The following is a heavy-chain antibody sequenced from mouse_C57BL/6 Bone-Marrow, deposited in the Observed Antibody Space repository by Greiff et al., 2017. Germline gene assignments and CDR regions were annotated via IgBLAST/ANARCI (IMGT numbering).Heavy chain of an antibody. CDR2: INYDGSST. CDR1: GFTFSDYY. V-gene: IGHV5-16*01. CDR3: ARDHSAGDYWYFDV. Sequence: DVKLVESEGGLVQPGSSMKLSCTASGFTFSDYYMAWVRQVPEKGLEWVANINYDGSSTYYLDSLKSRFIISIDNAKNILYLQMSSLTSEDTATYYCARDHSAGDYWYFDVWGTGTTVTVSS. D-gene: IGHD2-12*01. J-gene: IGHJ1*03.